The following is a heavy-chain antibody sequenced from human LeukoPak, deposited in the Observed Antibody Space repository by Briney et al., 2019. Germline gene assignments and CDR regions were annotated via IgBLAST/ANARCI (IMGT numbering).Heavy chain of an antibody. J-gene: IGHJ3*02. D-gene: IGHD5-12*01. CDR2: IKQDGSEK. V-gene: IGHV3-7*01. Sequence: GGSLRPSCAASGFTFSSYWMSWVRQAPGKGLEWVANIKQDGSEKYYVDSVKGRFTISRDNAKNSLYLQMNSLRAEDTAVYYCARDRDSGYDYDAFDIWGQGTMVTVSS. CDR3: ARDRDSGYDYDAFDI. CDR1: GFTFSSYW.